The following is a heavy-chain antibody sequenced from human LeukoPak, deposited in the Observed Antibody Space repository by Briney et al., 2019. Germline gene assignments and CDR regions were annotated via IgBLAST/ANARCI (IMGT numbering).Heavy chain of an antibody. D-gene: IGHD4-17*01. V-gene: IGHV4-39*07. CDR2: IYYSGST. CDR1: GGSISSSSYY. Sequence: SETLSLTCTVSGGSISSSSYYWGWIRQPPGKGLEWIGSIYYSGSTYYNPSLKSRVTISVDTSKNQFSLKLSSVTAADTAIYYCARGDTTVTRHFDYWGQGTLVTVSS. J-gene: IGHJ4*02. CDR3: ARGDTTVTRHFDY.